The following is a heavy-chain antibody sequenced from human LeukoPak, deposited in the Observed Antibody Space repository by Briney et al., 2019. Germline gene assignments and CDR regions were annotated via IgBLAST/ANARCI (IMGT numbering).Heavy chain of an antibody. D-gene: IGHD6-25*01. CDR1: GFTVSSNY. V-gene: IGHV3-23*01. CDR3: ANGSPFDY. CDR2: ISGSGGST. Sequence: GGSLRLSCAASGFTVSSNYMSWVRQAPGKGLEWVSTISGSGGSTYYADSVKGRFTISRDNSKNTLYLQMNSLRAEDTAVYYCANGSPFDYWGQGALVTVSS. J-gene: IGHJ4*02.